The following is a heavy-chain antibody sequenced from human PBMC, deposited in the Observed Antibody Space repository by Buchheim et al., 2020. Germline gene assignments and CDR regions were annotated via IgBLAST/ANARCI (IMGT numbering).Heavy chain of an antibody. Sequence: QVQLVESGGGVVQPGRSLRLSCAASGFTFSSYGMHWVRQAPGKGLEWVAVISYVGSNKYYADSVKGRFTISRDNSKNTLYLQMNSLRAEDTAVYYCAKDARVDSWYGIYYYYYGMDVWGQGTT. D-gene: IGHD6-13*01. CDR2: ISYVGSNK. CDR3: AKDARVDSWYGIYYYYYGMDV. J-gene: IGHJ6*02. CDR1: GFTFSSYG. V-gene: IGHV3-30*18.